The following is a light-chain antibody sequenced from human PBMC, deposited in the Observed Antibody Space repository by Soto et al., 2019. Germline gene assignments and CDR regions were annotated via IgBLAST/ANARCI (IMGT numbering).Light chain of an antibody. CDR1: QSVSSSY. CDR2: GAS. J-gene: IGKJ1*01. V-gene: IGKV3-20*01. Sequence: ETVLTQSPGTLSLSPGERATLSCRASQSVSSSYLAWYQQKPGQAPRLLIYGASSRATGIPDRFSGSGSGTDFTLPISRLEPEDFARDYCLQYVSAPPSPTIGQGTLGE. CDR3: LQYVSAPPSPT.